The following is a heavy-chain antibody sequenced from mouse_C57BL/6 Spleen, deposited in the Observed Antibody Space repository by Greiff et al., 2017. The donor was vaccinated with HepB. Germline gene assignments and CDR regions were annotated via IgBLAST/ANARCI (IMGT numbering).Heavy chain of an antibody. Sequence: EVKLMESGEGLVKPGGSLKLSCAASGFTFSSYAMSWVRQTPEKRLEWVAYISSGGDYIYYADTVKGRFTISRDNARNTLYLQMSSLKSEDTAMYYCTREGYYDYEYFDYWGQGTTLTVSS. CDR3: TREGYYDYEYFDY. D-gene: IGHD2-4*01. J-gene: IGHJ2*01. V-gene: IGHV5-9-1*02. CDR1: GFTFSSYA. CDR2: ISSGGDYI.